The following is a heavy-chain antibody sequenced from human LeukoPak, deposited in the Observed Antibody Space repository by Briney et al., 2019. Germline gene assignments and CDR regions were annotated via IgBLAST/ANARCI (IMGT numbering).Heavy chain of an antibody. V-gene: IGHV3-23*01. CDR2: ISGSGGST. CDR1: GFTFSSYA. D-gene: IGHD3-10*01. CDR3: AKTPLWFGESDVYFDY. Sequence: GGSLRLSCAASGFTFSSYAMSWVRQAPGKGLEWVSAISGSGGSTYYADSVKGRFTISRDNSKNTLYLQMNSLRAEDTAVYYCAKTPLWFGESDVYFDYWGQGTLVTVSS. J-gene: IGHJ4*02.